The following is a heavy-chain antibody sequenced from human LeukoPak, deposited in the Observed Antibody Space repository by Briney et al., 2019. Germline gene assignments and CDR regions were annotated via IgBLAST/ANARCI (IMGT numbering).Heavy chain of an antibody. V-gene: IGHV4-59*01. J-gene: IGHJ4*02. D-gene: IGHD3-10*01. CDR2: IYYTENT. CDR1: GGSISNYY. Sequence: PSETLSLTCTASGGSISNYYWSWILQPPGEGLEGSGYIYYTENTNYNPSLKGRVTISVDTSKNQFSLRVSSVTAADTAVYYCARGLFYYGSGSHYFDFWGRGTLVTVSS. CDR3: ARGLFYYGSGSHYFDF.